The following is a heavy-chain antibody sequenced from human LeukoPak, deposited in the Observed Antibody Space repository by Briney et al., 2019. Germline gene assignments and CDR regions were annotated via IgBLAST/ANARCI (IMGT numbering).Heavy chain of an antibody. J-gene: IGHJ4*02. Sequence: SETLSLTCAVYGGSFSSYYWSWIRQPPGKGLEWIGEINHSGSTNYNPSLKSRVTISVDTSKNQFSLKLSSVTAAVTAVYYCARNGSGLDYWGQGTLVTVSS. CDR2: INHSGST. CDR1: GGSFSSYY. V-gene: IGHV4-34*01. D-gene: IGHD3-10*01. CDR3: ARNGSGLDY.